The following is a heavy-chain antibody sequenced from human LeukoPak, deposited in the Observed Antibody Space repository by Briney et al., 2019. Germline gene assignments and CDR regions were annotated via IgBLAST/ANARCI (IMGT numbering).Heavy chain of an antibody. D-gene: IGHD1-26*01. V-gene: IGHV3-7*01. J-gene: IGHJ3*02. CDR2: IKQDGSEK. Sequence: GGSLRLSCAASGFTFSSYWMSWVRQAPGKGLGWVANIKQDGSEKYYVDSVKGRFTISRDNAKNSLYLQMNSLRAEDTAVYYCARDVSGSYLFDAFDIWGQGTMVTVSS. CDR3: ARDVSGSYLFDAFDI. CDR1: GFTFSSYW.